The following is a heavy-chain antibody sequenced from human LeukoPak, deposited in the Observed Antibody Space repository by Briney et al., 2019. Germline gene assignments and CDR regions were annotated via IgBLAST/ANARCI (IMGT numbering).Heavy chain of an antibody. J-gene: IGHJ4*02. CDR3: AVLPGYSSGWYEVNY. V-gene: IGHV3-23*01. Sequence: GGSLRLSCAASGFTFSGYAMSCVREAPGKGLEWGSGISGGGGGTYYADTPKSGVTISREKTRNTLYLQMNSPRAEDTAVYYCAVLPGYSSGWYEVNYWGQGTLVTVSS. D-gene: IGHD6-13*01. CDR1: GFTFSGYA. CDR2: ISGGGGGT.